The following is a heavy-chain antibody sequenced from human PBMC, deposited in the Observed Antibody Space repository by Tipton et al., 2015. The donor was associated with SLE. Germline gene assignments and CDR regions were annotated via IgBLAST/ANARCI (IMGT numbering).Heavy chain of an antibody. V-gene: IGHV3-30*19. Sequence: SLRLSCTASGFTFSSYGMHWVRQAPGKGLGWLALIYYDGSEKYYADSVKGRFTISRDNSKNTVYLQMNSLRVEDTAVYQWMGGLGHFFDYWGQGTLVPVSS. D-gene: IGHD3-16*01. CDR2: IYYDGSEK. CDR1: GFTFSSYG. J-gene: IGHJ4*02. CDR3: MGGLGHFFDY.